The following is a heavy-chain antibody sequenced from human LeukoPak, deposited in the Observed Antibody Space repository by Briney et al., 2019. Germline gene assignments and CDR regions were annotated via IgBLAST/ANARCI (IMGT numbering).Heavy chain of an antibody. CDR1: GYTFTAYY. J-gene: IGHJ6*03. Sequence: ASVKVSCKASGYTFTAYYIHWVRQAPGQGLEWMGWINPNSGGRNYAQKFQGRFTMTSDTPMSTAYMELSRLRSDDTAVYYCARSYCSSTSCSDYMDVWGKGTTVTVSS. CDR2: INPNSGGR. V-gene: IGHV1-2*02. D-gene: IGHD2-2*01. CDR3: ARSYCSSTSCSDYMDV.